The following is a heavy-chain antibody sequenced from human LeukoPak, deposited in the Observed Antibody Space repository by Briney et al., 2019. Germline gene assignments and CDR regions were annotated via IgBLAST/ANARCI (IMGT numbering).Heavy chain of an antibody. CDR2: IYYSGST. V-gene: IGHV4-39*01. J-gene: IGHJ5*02. Sequence: RSSETLSLTCTVAGGSISSSRYYWGWIRSPPGKGLERIASIYYSGSTYYNPSLKSRVTISVDTSKNQSSLKLSSVTAADTAVYYCARHQRDYYDSSGYYWEINWFDPWGQGTLVTVSS. CDR1: GGSISSSRYY. CDR3: ARHQRDYYDSSGYYWEINWFDP. D-gene: IGHD3-22*01.